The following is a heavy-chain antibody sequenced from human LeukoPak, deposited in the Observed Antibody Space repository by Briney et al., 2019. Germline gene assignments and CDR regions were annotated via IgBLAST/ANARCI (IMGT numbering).Heavy chain of an antibody. J-gene: IGHJ4*02. V-gene: IGHV3-48*01. CDR2: ISSSSSTI. D-gene: IGHD3-22*01. CDR3: AGDSSGYYFDY. Sequence: GGSLRLSCAASGFTFSSYSMNWVHQAPGKGLEWVSYISSSSSTIYYADSVKGRFTISRDNAKNSLYLQMNSLRAEDTAVYYCAGDSSGYYFDYWGQGTLVTVSS. CDR1: GFTFSSYS.